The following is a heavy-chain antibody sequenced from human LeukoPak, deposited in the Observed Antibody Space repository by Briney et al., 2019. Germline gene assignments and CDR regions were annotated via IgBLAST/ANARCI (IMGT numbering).Heavy chain of an antibody. Sequence: PGGSLRLSCAASGFTFSSYAMSWVRQAPGKGLEWVSAISGSGGSTYYADSVKGRFTIARDNSKNSLYLKMNSLRAEDTAVYYCAKGREAVAGPFDYWGQGTLVTVSS. CDR2: ISGSGGST. CDR3: AKGREAVAGPFDY. D-gene: IGHD6-19*01. V-gene: IGHV3-23*01. J-gene: IGHJ4*02. CDR1: GFTFSSYA.